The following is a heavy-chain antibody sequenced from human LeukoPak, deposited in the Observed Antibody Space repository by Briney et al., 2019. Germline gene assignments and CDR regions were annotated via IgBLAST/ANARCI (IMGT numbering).Heavy chain of an antibody. J-gene: IGHJ6*02. D-gene: IGHD6-19*01. V-gene: IGHV1-18*01. CDR1: GYTFTSYG. CDR2: ISAYNGNT. CDR3: AREAPLGSSGSELYGMDV. Sequence: ASVKVSCKASGYTFTSYGISWVRQAPGQGLEWMGWISAYNGNTNYAQKLQGRVTMTTDTSTSTAYMELRSLRSDVTAVYYCAREAPLGSSGSELYGMDVWGQGTTVTVSS.